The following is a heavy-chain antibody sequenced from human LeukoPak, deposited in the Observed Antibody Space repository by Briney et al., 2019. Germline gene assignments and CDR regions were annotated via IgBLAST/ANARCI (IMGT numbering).Heavy chain of an antibody. V-gene: IGHV3-30*04. CDR2: ISYDGSNK. Sequence: GGSLRLSCAASGFTFSSYAMHWVRQAPGKGLEGVAVISYDGSNKYYADSVKGRFTISRDNSKNTLYLQINSLRAEDTAVYYCARDQISPDIVVVPAAMGMDVWGKGTTVTVSS. J-gene: IGHJ6*04. CDR1: GFTFSSYA. D-gene: IGHD2-2*01. CDR3: ARDQISPDIVVVPAAMGMDV.